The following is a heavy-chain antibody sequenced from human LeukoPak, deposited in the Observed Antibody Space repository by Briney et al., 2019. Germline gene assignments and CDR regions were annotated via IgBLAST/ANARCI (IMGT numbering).Heavy chain of an antibody. CDR2: VSYDAVST. CDR1: GFTFSNYA. J-gene: IGHJ6*03. Sequence: AGGSLRLSCAASGFTFSNYALSWVRKAPGKGLEWVSAVSYDAVSTYYADSVKGRFTISRDNSKNTLYLQMNSLRAEDTAVYYCAKPYQLLFYFYYYMDVWGKGTTVTVSS. D-gene: IGHD2-2*01. CDR3: AKPYQLLFYFYYYMDV. V-gene: IGHV3-23*01.